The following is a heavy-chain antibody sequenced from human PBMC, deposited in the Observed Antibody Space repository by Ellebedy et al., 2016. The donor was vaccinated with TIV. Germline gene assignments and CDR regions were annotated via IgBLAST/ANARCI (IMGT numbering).Heavy chain of an antibody. CDR3: AKDSGKYGWNSEY. Sequence: GESLKISCAASGFTFSTFWMHWVRQAPGKGLMWVSRIDTDGSTTNYADSVKGRFTISRDNAKKTLYLQMNSLRAEDTAIYYCAKDSGKYGWNSEYWGQGTQVTVSS. J-gene: IGHJ4*02. CDR2: IDTDGSTT. CDR1: GFTFSTFW. D-gene: IGHD3-10*01. V-gene: IGHV3-74*01.